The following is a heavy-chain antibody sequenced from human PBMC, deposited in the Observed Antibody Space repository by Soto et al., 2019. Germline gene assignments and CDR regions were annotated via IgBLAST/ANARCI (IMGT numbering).Heavy chain of an antibody. V-gene: IGHV4-39*01. CDR2: IHYGGNA. J-gene: IGHJ4*02. Sequence: SETLSLTCTVSGGSINTYNLFWAWVRQPPGKGLEWIAGIHYGGNAYYSPSLTTRATISRDTSKNRVSLELRSVTAADTAVYYCARVNVTLDLWGLGTLVTVSS. CDR3: ARVNVTLDL. D-gene: IGHD2-21*02. CDR1: GGSINTYNLF.